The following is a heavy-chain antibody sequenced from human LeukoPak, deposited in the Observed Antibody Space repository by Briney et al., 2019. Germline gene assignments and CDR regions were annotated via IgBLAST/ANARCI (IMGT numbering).Heavy chain of an antibody. CDR3: AKDRSCTNDICHGDFDY. D-gene: IGHD2-8*01. J-gene: IGHJ4*02. V-gene: IGHV3-23*01. Sequence: GGSLRLSCAASGFTFSSYAVSWVRQAPGKGLEWVSSISGSGGSSYSADSVKGRFTISRDNSKNTLYLQMNSLRAEDTALYYCAKDRSCTNDICHGDFDYWGQGTLVTVSS. CDR2: ISGSGGSS. CDR1: GFTFSSYA.